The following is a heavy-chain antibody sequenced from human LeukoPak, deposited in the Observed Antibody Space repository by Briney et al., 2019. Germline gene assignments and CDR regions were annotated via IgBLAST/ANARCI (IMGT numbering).Heavy chain of an antibody. V-gene: IGHV4-4*02. Sequence: SGTLSLTCAVSGGSISSSNWWSWVRQPPGKGLEWIGEIYHSGSTNYNPSLKSRVTISVDKSKHQFSLKLSSVTAADTAVYYCASYSSSWGNFDYWGQGTLVTVSS. CDR2: IYHSGST. CDR3: ASYSSSWGNFDY. J-gene: IGHJ4*02. CDR1: GGSISSSNW. D-gene: IGHD6-13*01.